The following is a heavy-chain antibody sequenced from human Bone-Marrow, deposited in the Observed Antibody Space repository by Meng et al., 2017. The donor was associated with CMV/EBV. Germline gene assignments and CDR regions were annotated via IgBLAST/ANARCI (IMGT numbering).Heavy chain of an antibody. CDR2: ISGSGTST. D-gene: IGHD2-2*02. V-gene: IGHV3-23*01. J-gene: IGHJ6*02. Sequence: MVWVRQAPGKGLEWVSSISGSGTSTYYADAVKGRFITSRDNSRNTLHLQMNSLRAADTAVYYCARTPTPLRYCSSTSCYRDYYGMDVWGQGTTVTVSS. CDR3: ARTPTPLRYCSSTSCYRDYYGMDV.